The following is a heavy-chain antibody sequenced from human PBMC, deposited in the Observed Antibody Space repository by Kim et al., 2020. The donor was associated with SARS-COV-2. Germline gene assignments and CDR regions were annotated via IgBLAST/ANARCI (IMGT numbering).Heavy chain of an antibody. CDR3: VREPAS. V-gene: IGHV3-11*01. CDR2: GSPT. Sequence: GSPTEDDDSLNGRFTISRDNAKKSLSLQMNRLTPEDTAVYYCVREPASWGQGTLVTVSS. J-gene: IGHJ5*02.